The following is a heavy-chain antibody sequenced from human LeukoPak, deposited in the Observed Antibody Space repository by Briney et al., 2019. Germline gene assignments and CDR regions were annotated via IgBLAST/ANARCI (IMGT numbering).Heavy chain of an antibody. Sequence: GASVRVSCKASGYTFTSYDINWVRQATGQGLEWMGWMNPNSGNTGYAQKFQGRVTMTRNTSISTAYMELSSLRSEDTAVYYCARVGRYALHAFDIWGQGTMVTVSS. J-gene: IGHJ3*02. V-gene: IGHV1-8*01. CDR1: GYTFTSYD. D-gene: IGHD2-2*01. CDR2: MNPNSGNT. CDR3: ARVGRYALHAFDI.